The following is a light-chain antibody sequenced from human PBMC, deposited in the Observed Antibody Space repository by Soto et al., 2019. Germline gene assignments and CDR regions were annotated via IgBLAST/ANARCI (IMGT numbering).Light chain of an antibody. CDR1: ISDVGSYNL. J-gene: IGLJ2*01. CDR2: EVN. Sequence: QSVLTQPASVSGSPGQSITISCTGTISDVGSYNLVSWYQHHPGEAPKLIIYEVNKRPSGVSHRFSGSKSGNTASLTVSGLQAEDEADYYCCSYAGYSTFVIFGGGTQLTVL. CDR3: CSYAGYSTFVI. V-gene: IGLV2-23*02.